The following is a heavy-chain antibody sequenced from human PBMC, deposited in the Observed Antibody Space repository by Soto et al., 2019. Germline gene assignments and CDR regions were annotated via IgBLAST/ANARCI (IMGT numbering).Heavy chain of an antibody. J-gene: IGHJ3*02. CDR1: GFTFSSFS. CDR2: ISRISNSI. Sequence: EVQLVESGGGLVQPGGSLRLSCVASGFTFSSFSMNWVRQAPGKGLEWVAYISRISNSIYYADSVKGRFTISRDNAKNGLYLQMTSLRAEDTAVYYCARYDYDNHGGSFDIWGQGTKVTVSS. CDR3: ARYDYDNHGGSFDI. D-gene: IGHD4-17*01. V-gene: IGHV3-48*01.